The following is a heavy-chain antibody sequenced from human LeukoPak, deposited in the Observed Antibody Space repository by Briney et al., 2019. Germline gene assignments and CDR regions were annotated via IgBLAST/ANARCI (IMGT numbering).Heavy chain of an antibody. CDR3: ARGDGYNYWDY. Sequence: GGSLRLSCAASGFTVSSNYMSWVRQAPGKGLEWVSVIYVGGNTYYADSVKGRFTISRDNSKNTLSLQMNSLRAEDTAVYYCARGDGYNYWDYWGRGTLVTVSS. V-gene: IGHV3-53*01. J-gene: IGHJ4*02. CDR1: GFTVSSNY. D-gene: IGHD5-24*01. CDR2: IYVGGNT.